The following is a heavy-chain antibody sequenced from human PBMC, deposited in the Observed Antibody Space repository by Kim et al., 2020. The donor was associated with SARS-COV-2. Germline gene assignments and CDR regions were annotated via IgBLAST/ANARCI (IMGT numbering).Heavy chain of an antibody. D-gene: IGHD4-17*01. J-gene: IGHJ4*02. V-gene: IGHV3-23*01. Sequence: KGRFTISRDNSKNTLYLQMNSLRAEDTAVYYCAKDGGDYGDYAIYYFDYWGQGTLVTVSS. CDR3: AKDGGDYGDYAIYYFDY.